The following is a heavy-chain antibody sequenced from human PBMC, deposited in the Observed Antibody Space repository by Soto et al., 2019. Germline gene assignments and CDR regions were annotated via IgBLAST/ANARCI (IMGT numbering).Heavy chain of an antibody. V-gene: IGHV4-4*07. Sequence: SETLSLTCTVSGGSISSYYWSWIRQPAGKGLEWIGRIYTSGSTNYNPSPKSRVTMSVDTSKNQFSLKLSSVTAADTAVYYCAREGYCSSTSCYTGYFERWGRGTRVTVCS. J-gene: IGHJ2*01. CDR3: AREGYCSSTSCYTGYFER. CDR1: GGSISSYY. CDR2: IYTSGST. D-gene: IGHD2-2*02.